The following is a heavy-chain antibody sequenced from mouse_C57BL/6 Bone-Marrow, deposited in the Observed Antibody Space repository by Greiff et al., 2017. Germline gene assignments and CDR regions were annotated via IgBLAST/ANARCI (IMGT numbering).Heavy chain of an antibody. V-gene: IGHV1-53*01. J-gene: IGHJ2*01. CDR3: ARGKALGDYYCSSFFDY. D-gene: IGHD1-1*01. CDR1: GYTFTSYW. Sequence: VQLQQPGTELVKPGASVKLSCKASGYTFTSYWMHWVKQRPGQGLEWIGNNNPSNGGTNYNEKFKSKATLTVDKSSSTAYMQLSSLTSEDSAVYYCARGKALGDYYCSSFFDYWGQGTTLTVSS. CDR2: NNPSNGGT.